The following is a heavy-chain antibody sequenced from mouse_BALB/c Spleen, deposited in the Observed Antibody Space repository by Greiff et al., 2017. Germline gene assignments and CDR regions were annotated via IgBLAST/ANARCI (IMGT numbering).Heavy chain of an antibody. CDR2: IYPYNGGT. Sequence: EVQLQQSGPELVKPGASVKISCKASGYTFTDYNMHWVKQSHGKSLEWIGYIYPYNGGTGYNQKFKSKATLTVDNSSSTAYMELRSLTSEDSAVYYCAREYSSGSFAYWGQGTLVTVSA. CDR1: GYTFTDYN. J-gene: IGHJ3*01. D-gene: IGHD3-1*01. CDR3: AREYSSGSFAY. V-gene: IGHV1S29*02.